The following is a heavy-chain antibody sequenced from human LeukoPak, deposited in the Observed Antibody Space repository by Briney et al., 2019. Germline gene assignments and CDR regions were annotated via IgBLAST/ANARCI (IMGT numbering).Heavy chain of an antibody. J-gene: IGHJ4*02. V-gene: IGHV1-8*01. CDR3: ARSAGSGFQLDY. Sequence: ASVKVSCKASGYTFTSYDINWVRQATGQGLEWMGWMNPNSGNTGYAQKFQGRVTMTRNTSISTAYMELSSLRSEDTAVYYCARSAGSGFQLDYWGQGILVTVSS. CDR2: MNPNSGNT. CDR1: GYTFTSYD.